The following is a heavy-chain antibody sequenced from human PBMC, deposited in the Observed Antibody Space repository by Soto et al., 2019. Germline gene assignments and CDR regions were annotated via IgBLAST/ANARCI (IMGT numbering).Heavy chain of an antibody. Sequence: DVQLVESGGGLIQPGESLRLSCVAFGFTISGKKYVAWVRQAPGKGLEWVSALYDVDGSFYADSVKGRFTTSSDSSKTTVYLQMNDLRPDGTAVYYCATWHEREHAYDVWGQGTTVTVSS. CDR3: ATWHEREHAYDV. CDR2: LYDVDGS. CDR1: GFTISGKKY. V-gene: IGHV3-53*01. J-gene: IGHJ3*01. D-gene: IGHD1-1*01.